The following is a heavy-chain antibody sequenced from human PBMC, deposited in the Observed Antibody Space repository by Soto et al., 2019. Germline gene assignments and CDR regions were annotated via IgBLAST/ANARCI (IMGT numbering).Heavy chain of an antibody. D-gene: IGHD6-19*01. J-gene: IGHJ4*02. Sequence: SETLSLTCTVSGGSISAYYWGWIRQPPGKGLEWIGYIHPGWGANYNPSLKSRVTISVDKSKNQFSLKLSSVTAADTAVYYCARVAVAGTRFDYWGQGTLVTVSS. CDR2: IHPGWGA. CDR1: GGSISAYY. CDR3: ARVAVAGTRFDY. V-gene: IGHV4-59*12.